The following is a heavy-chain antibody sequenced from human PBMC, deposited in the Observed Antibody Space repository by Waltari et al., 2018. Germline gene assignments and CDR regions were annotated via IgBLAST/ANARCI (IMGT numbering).Heavy chain of an antibody. D-gene: IGHD4-17*01. CDR1: GYSIRSASY. CDR2: IYHSGNT. CDR3: VRARDDYGDYTNYYYMDV. Sequence: QVQLQESGPGRLKPSEALSLTGTVAGYSIRSASYCVWIRQTQGKGLEWIGNIYHSGNTYYTASLKSRVTIALDASKNQFSLKLTAMTAADTAVYYCVRARDDYGDYTNYYYMDVWGKGTTVTVSS. J-gene: IGHJ6*03. V-gene: IGHV4-38-2*02.